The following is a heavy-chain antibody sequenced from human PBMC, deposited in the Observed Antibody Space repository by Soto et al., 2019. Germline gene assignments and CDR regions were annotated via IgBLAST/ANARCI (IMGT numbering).Heavy chain of an antibody. CDR1: GFTFSTYG. CDR2: IWYDGSNK. Sequence: QVQLVESGGGVVQPGRSLRLSCAASGFTFSTYGIHWVRQAPGKGLEWLAVIWYDGSNKYYADSVQGRFTISRDNSKNTVYLQMNSLRAEDTAVYYCVKDHCGGDCYSNPYFAYWGQGTLVTVSS. V-gene: IGHV3-33*06. CDR3: VKDHCGGDCYSNPYFAY. D-gene: IGHD2-21*02. J-gene: IGHJ4*02.